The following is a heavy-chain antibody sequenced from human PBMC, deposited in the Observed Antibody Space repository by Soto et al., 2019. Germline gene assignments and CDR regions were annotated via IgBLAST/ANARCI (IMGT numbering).Heavy chain of an antibody. CDR2: IYGDGRRT. D-gene: IGHD1-26*01. Sequence: EVQLLESGGDLVQPGGSLRLSCSASGFTFREYTMNWVRQAPGKGLEWVSGIYGDGRRTFYADSVRGRFTISRDNSGNTLYLQMNNLRGADTAVYYCAKDDTPDGRWDIGNWGQGTLVTVSP. CDR1: GFTFREYT. V-gene: IGHV3-23*03. J-gene: IGHJ4*02. CDR3: AKDDTPDGRWDIGN.